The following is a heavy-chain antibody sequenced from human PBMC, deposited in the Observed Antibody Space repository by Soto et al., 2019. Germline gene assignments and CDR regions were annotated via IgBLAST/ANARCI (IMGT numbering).Heavy chain of an antibody. CDR1: GFVFSNYW. V-gene: IGHV3-7*01. CDR2: IKQDGSTK. J-gene: IGHJ5*02. Sequence: GGSLRLSCAASGFVFSNYWMNWVRHTPGKGLEWVANIKQDGSTKYYVDSVKDRFTISRDNGKNSVSLQMNSLRAEDTATYYCARGVYCTNGVCYWFDPWGPGTQVTVSS. CDR3: ARGVYCTNGVCYWFDP. D-gene: IGHD2-8*01.